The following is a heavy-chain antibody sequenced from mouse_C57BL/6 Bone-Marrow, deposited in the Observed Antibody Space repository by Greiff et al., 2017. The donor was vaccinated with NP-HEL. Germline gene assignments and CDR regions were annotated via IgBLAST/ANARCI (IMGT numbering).Heavy chain of an antibody. D-gene: IGHD1-1*02. CDR1: GFNIKDDY. V-gene: IGHV14-4*01. CDR2: IDPENGDT. J-gene: IGHJ4*01. Sequence: VQLQQSGAELVRPGASVKLSCTASGFNIKDDYMHWVKQRPEQGLEWIGWIDPENGDTEYASKFQGKATITADTSSNTAYLQLSSLTSEDTAVYYCTTDGRGVDYWGQGTSVTVSS. CDR3: TTDGRGVDY.